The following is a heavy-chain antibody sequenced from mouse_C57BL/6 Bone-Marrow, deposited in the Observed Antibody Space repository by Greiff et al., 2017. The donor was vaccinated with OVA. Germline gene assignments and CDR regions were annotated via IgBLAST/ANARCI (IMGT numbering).Heavy chain of an antibody. J-gene: IGHJ2*01. V-gene: IGHV1-42*01. CDR2: INPSTGGT. CDR1: GYSFTGYY. Sequence: EVKLMESGPELVKPGASVKISCKASGYSFTGYYMNWVKQSPEKSLEWIGEINPSTGGTTYNQKFKAKATLTVDKSSSTAYMQLKSLTSEDSAVYYCARDDYDFDYWGQGTTLTVSS. D-gene: IGHD2-4*01. CDR3: ARDDYDFDY.